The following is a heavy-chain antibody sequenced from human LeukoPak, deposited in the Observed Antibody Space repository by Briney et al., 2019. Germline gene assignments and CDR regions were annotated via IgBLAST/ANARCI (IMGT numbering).Heavy chain of an antibody. CDR3: ARHGGGTYLQY. CDR1: GGSISSYY. Sequence: SETLSLTCTVSGGSISSYYWSWIRQPPGRGLEWIGYVYYSGSTDYNSSLKSRVTISVDTSKNQFSLNLRSVTAADTAVYYCARHGGGTYLQYWGQGALVIVSA. D-gene: IGHD1-26*01. J-gene: IGHJ4*02. CDR2: VYYSGST. V-gene: IGHV4-59*08.